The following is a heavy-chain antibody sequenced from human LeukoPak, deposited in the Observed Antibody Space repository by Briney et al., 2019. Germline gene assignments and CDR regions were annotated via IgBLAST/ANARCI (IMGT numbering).Heavy chain of an antibody. CDR1: GGSFSSYY. CDR2: IYSSGNA. Sequence: RPSETLSLTCTVSGGSFSSYYWSWIRQSPGKGLECLGYIYSSGNANYNPSLRSRVTISLSPSKNQFSLKLNSVTAADTAVYYCARSLPYYYYYMAVWGKGTPVIVSS. CDR3: ARSLPYYYYYMAV. V-gene: IGHV4-4*08. J-gene: IGHJ6*03.